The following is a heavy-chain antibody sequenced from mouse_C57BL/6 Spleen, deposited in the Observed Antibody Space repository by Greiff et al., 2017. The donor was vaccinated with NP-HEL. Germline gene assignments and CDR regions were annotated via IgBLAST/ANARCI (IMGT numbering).Heavy chain of an antibody. J-gene: IGHJ3*01. CDR3: AKLDGYDDGAWFAY. V-gene: IGHV2-3*01. D-gene: IGHD2-2*01. CDR2: IWGDGST. Sequence: VMLVESGPGLVAPSQSLSITCTVSGFSLTSYGVSWVRQPPGKGLEWLGVIWGDGSTNYHSALISRLSISKDNSKSQVFLKLNSLQTDDTATYYGAKLDGYDDGAWFAYWGQGTLVTVSA. CDR1: GFSLTSYG.